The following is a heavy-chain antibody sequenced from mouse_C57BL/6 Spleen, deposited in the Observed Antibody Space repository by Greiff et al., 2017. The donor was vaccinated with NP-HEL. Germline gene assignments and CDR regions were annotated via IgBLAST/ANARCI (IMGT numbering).Heavy chain of an antibody. Sequence: VQLQQPGAELVRPGSSVKLSCKASGYTFTSYWMHWVKQRPIQGLEWIGNIDPSDSETHYNQKFKDKATLTVDKSSSTAYMQLSRLTSEDSAVYYCARGGTTVVEGYFDVWGTGTTVTVSS. D-gene: IGHD1-1*01. CDR3: ARGGTTVVEGYFDV. CDR2: IDPSDSET. V-gene: IGHV1-52*01. CDR1: GYTFTSYW. J-gene: IGHJ1*03.